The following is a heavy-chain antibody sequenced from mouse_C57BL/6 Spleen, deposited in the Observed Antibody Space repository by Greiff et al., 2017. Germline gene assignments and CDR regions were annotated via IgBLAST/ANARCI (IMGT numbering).Heavy chain of an antibody. CDR2: IDPNSGGT. J-gene: IGHJ1*03. CDR3: ARNYYGSSYAWYFDV. Sequence: QVQLKQPGAELVKPGASVKLSCKASGYTFTSYWMHWVKQRPGRGLEWIGRIDPNSGGTKYNEKFKSKATLTVDKPSSTAYMQLSSLTSEDSAVYYCARNYYGSSYAWYFDVWGTGTTVTVSS. V-gene: IGHV1-72*01. CDR1: GYTFTSYW. D-gene: IGHD1-1*01.